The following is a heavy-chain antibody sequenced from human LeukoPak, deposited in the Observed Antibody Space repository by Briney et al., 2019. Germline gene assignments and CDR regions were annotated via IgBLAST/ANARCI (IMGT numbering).Heavy chain of an antibody. J-gene: IGHJ4*02. CDR2: LRYDGSNE. V-gene: IGHV3-30*02. CDR1: GITFSSYA. CDR3: AKEYSSGWYYFDY. D-gene: IGHD6-19*01. Sequence: GQSLRLSCAASGITFSSYALHWVRQAPGKGLEWVASLRYDGSNEYYADSVKGRFTISRDNSKNTLHLQMNNLRAEDMAVYYCAKEYSSGWYYFDYWGQGTLGTVSS.